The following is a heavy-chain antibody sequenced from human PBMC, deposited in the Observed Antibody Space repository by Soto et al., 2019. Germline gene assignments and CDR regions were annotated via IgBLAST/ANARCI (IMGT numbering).Heavy chain of an antibody. CDR2: IWYDGSNK. J-gene: IGHJ4*02. V-gene: IGHV3-33*01. Sequence: QVQLVESGGGVVQPGRSLRLSCAASGFTFSSYGMHWVRQAPGKGLEWVAVIWYDGSNKYYADSVKGRFTISRDNSKNTLYLQMNSLRAEDTAVYYCARGRGVVVAATLDYWGQGTLVTVSS. D-gene: IGHD2-15*01. CDR1: GFTFSSYG. CDR3: ARGRGVVVAATLDY.